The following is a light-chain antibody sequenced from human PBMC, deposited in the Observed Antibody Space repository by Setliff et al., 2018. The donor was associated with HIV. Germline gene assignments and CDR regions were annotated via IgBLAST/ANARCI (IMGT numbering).Light chain of an antibody. V-gene: IGLV2-23*01. J-gene: IGLJ1*01. CDR2: RAT. Sequence: QSALAQPASVSGSPGQSITISCTGTSNDVGRYDLVSWYQQHPARAPKLIIYRATRRPSGVSNRFSGSKSGNVASLTISGLQAEDEADYYCCSNTGSNTFVFGTGTKVTV. CDR1: SNDVGRYDL. CDR3: CSNTGSNTFV.